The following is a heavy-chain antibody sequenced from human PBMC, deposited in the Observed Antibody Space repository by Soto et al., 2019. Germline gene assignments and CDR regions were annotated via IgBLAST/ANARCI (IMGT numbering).Heavy chain of an antibody. CDR1: GYTFTSYD. J-gene: IGHJ5*01. V-gene: IGHV1-8*01. CDR2: LNPNSGNT. D-gene: IGHD5-12*01. Sequence: ASVKVSCKASGYTFTSYDINWVRHAAGQGLQWMGWLNPNSGNTAYALKFQGRVTMTRNTSIGTAYMELSSLRSEDTVVYYCARGVGYVENWLASWGQGTLDIVSS. CDR3: ARGVGYVENWLAS.